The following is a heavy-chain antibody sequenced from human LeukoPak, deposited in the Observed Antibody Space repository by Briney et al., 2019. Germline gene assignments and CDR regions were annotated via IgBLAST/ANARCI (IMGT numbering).Heavy chain of an antibody. V-gene: IGHV4-59*01. J-gene: IGHJ3*02. CDR3: ARVGVSRGIAFDI. Sequence: SETLSLTCTVSGGSISSYYWSWIRQPPGKGLEWIGYIYYSGSTNYNPSLKSRVTISVDTSKNQFSLKLSSVTAADTAVYYCARVGVSRGIAFDIWGQGTMVAVSS. CDR2: IYYSGST. D-gene: IGHD3-16*01. CDR1: GGSISSYY.